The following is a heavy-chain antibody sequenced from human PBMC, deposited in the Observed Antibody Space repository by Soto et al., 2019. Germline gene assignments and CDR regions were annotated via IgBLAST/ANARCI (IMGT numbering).Heavy chain of an antibody. J-gene: IGHJ4*01. CDR2: INTDGSST. D-gene: IGHD1-26*01. CDR1: GFTFSSYG. V-gene: IGHV3-74*01. CDR3: ARDPALGADY. Sequence: XVSLRLSCAASGFTFSSYGMHWVRQAPGKGLVWVSRINTDGSSTSYADSVKGRFTISRDNAKNTLYLQMNSLRAEDTAVYYCARDPALGADYWGHGTLVTVSS.